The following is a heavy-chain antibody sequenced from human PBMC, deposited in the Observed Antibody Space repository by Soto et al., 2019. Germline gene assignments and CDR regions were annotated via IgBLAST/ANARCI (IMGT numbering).Heavy chain of an antibody. V-gene: IGHV3-48*01. CDR3: ARDASITIFGVFS. J-gene: IGHJ4*02. CDR1: GFTFSSYS. CDR2: ISSSSSTI. D-gene: IGHD3-3*01. Sequence: GGSLRLSCAASGFTFSSYSMNWVRQAPGKGLEWVSYISSSSSTIYYADSVKGRFTISRDNAKNSLYLQMNSLRAEDTAVYYCARDASITIFGVFSWGQGTLVTVSS.